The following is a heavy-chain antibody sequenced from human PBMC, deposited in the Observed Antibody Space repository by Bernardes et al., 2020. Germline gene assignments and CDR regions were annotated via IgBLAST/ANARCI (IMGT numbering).Heavy chain of an antibody. CDR2: IYYSGST. D-gene: IGHD6-13*01. V-gene: IGHV4-39*01. J-gene: IGHJ4*02. Sequence: SETLSLTCTVSGGSISSSSYYWGWIRQPPGKGLEWIGSIYYSGSTYYNPSLKSRVTISVDTSKNQFSLKLSSVTAADTAVYYCARHMWSSSWHPFDYWGQGTLVTVSS. CDR1: GGSISSSSYY. CDR3: ARHMWSSSWHPFDY.